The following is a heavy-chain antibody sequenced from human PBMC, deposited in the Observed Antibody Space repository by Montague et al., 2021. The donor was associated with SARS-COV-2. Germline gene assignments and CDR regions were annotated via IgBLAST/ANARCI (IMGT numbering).Heavy chain of an antibody. CDR1: GGSITGFS. V-gene: IGHV4-4*07. D-gene: IGHD6-6*01. J-gene: IGHJ4*02. CDR2: VTTSGTT. CDR3: ARTPTRHLSFDS. Sequence: SETLSLTCAVSGGSITGFSWSWVRQPAGKGLELIGLVTTSGTTNYSPSLRSRVTMSVDTSKNQFSLNLNSVTAADTAIYYCARTPTRHLSFDSWGQGTLVTVSS.